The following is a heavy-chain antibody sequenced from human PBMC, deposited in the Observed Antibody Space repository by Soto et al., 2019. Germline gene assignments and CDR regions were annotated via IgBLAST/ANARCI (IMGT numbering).Heavy chain of an antibody. J-gene: IGHJ4*02. D-gene: IGHD2-15*01. CDR2: INSDGSST. V-gene: IGHV3-74*01. CDR3: VRTSLVVAAATREDY. Sequence: EVQLVESGGGLVQPGGSLRLSCAASGFTFISYWMHWVRQAPGKGLVWVSRINSDGSSTSYADSVKGRFTISRDNAKNTLYLQKNSLRAEDTAVYYCVRTSLVVAAATREDYWGQGTLVTVSS. CDR1: GFTFISYW.